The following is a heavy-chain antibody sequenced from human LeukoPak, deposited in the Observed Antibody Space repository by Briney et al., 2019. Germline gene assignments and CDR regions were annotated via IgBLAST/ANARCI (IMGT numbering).Heavy chain of an antibody. CDR1: GFTFSDYA. Sequence: GGSLRLSCAASGFTFSDYAIHWVRQAPGKGLEWVGFIWYDGSNNYHADSVKGRFTISRDNSNNMVYLQTNSLRSEDTAVYYCAKDKGLISGKYYFDYWGQGALVTVPS. D-gene: IGHD1-26*01. V-gene: IGHV3-30*02. J-gene: IGHJ4*02. CDR2: IWYDGSNN. CDR3: AKDKGLISGKYYFDY.